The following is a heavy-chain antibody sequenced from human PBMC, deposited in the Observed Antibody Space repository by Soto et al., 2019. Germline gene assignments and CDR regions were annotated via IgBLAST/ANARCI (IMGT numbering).Heavy chain of an antibody. CDR3: ARARRFCGGGSCKDTRSFDY. J-gene: IGHJ4*02. V-gene: IGHV1-8*01. D-gene: IGHD2-15*01. CDR2: MNPTSGNT. Sequence: QVQLVQSGAEVKKPGASVKVSCKASGYTFTSYDINWVRQATGQGLEWMGWMNPTSGNTGYAQKYHGRVTATRNTTSITAYMELSSLRAEDTAVYYCARARRFCGGGSCKDTRSFDYWGQGTLVTVSS. CDR1: GYTFTSYD.